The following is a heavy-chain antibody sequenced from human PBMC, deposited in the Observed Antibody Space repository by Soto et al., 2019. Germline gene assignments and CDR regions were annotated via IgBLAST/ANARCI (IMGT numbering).Heavy chain of an antibody. V-gene: IGHV3-48*02. CDR3: ARDFGHGYYLDY. D-gene: IGHD3-3*01. CDR2: ITASSDTV. J-gene: IGHJ4*02. Sequence: VQLVESGGGLVQPGGSLRLSCVASGFSFSNYNMNWVRQAPGKGLEWVSYITASSDTVHYADSVRGRFTISRDNAESSLYLQMNSLRDEDTAVYFCARDFGHGYYLDYWGRGTLVTVSS. CDR1: GFSFSNYN.